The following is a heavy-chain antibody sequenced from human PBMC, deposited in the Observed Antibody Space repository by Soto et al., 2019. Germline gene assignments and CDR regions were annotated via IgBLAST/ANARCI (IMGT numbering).Heavy chain of an antibody. Sequence: PGGSLRLSCAASGFTFSSYAMHWVRQAPGKGLEWVAVISYDGSNKYYADSVKGRFTISRDNSKNTLYLQMNSLRAEDTAVYYCARAESATAGFDYWGQGTLVTVSS. CDR3: ARAESATAGFDY. CDR2: ISYDGSNK. D-gene: IGHD6-13*01. V-gene: IGHV3-30-3*01. CDR1: GFTFSSYA. J-gene: IGHJ4*02.